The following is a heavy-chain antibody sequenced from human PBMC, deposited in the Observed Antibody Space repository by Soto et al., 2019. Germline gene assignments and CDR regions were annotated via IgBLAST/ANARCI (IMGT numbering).Heavy chain of an antibody. CDR1: AYTFTGYY. V-gene: IGHV1-2*02. D-gene: IGHD5-12*01. Sequence: ASVKVSCKASAYTFTGYYMHWVRQAPGQGLEWMGWINPNSGGTNYAQKFQGRVTMTRDTSISTAYMELSRLRSDDTAVYYCAREGYPSSDYYGMDVWGQGTTVTVSS. CDR2: INPNSGGT. CDR3: AREGYPSSDYYGMDV. J-gene: IGHJ6*02.